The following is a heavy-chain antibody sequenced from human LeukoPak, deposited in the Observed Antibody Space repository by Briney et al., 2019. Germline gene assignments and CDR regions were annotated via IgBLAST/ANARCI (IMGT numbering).Heavy chain of an antibody. Sequence: PGKSLRLSCAASEFTFSISAMHWVRQAAGKGLEWVAVTSYDGSNKNYADSVKGRFTISRDNSKNTLYLDMSSLRPEDTGVYYCARGETVTTSRYYFDYWGQGTLVTVAS. J-gene: IGHJ4*02. CDR3: ARGETVTTSRYYFDY. V-gene: IGHV3-30-3*01. D-gene: IGHD1-1*01. CDR1: EFTFSISA. CDR2: TSYDGSNK.